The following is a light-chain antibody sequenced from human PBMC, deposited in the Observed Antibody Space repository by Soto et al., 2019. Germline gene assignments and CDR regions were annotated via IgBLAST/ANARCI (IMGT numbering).Light chain of an antibody. CDR1: QSVSSSY. CDR2: GTS. Sequence: EIVLTQSPGTLSLSPGERATLSCRASQSVSSSYLGWYQQKPGQAPRLLIYGTSSRATGIPDRFSGSGSGTGFTLTISRLEPEDFAVYYCQHYGVSPYTFGPGTKVDIK. V-gene: IGKV3-20*01. J-gene: IGKJ2*01. CDR3: QHYGVSPYT.